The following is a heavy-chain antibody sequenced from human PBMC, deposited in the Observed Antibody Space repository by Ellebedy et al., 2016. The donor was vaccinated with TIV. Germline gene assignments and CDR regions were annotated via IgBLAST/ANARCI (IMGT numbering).Heavy chain of an antibody. D-gene: IGHD3-22*01. J-gene: IGHJ4*02. CDR3: AKGRGGGSDSSAPRYYFDY. CDR2: ISNTGSRT. V-gene: IGHV3-23*01. CDR1: GLTFSTYA. Sequence: GESLKISCVASGLTFSTYAMSWVRQAPGKGLEWVSTISNTGSRTYYADSVEGRFIISRDNSKKTLYLQMNSLRADDTAVYYCAKGRGGGSDSSAPRYYFDYWGLGTLVTVSS.